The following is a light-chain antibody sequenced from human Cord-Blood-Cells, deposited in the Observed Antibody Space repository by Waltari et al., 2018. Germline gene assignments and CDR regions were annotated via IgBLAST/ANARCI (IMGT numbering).Light chain of an antibody. CDR1: RRDVGSYNF. CDR2: EVS. CDR3: CSYAGSSTWV. Sequence: QSALTQPASVSGSPGQSITISCPGTRRDVGSYNFVSWYQQHPGKAPKLMIYEVSKRPSGVSNRFSGSKSGNTASLTISGLQAEDEADYYCCSYAGSSTWVFGGGTKLTVL. V-gene: IGLV2-23*02. J-gene: IGLJ3*02.